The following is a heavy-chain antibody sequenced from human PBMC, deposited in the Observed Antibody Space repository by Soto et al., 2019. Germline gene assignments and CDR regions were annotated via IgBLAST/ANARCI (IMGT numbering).Heavy chain of an antibody. D-gene: IGHD3-22*01. V-gene: IGHV3-7*03. Sequence: GSLRLSCAASGFTFSSYWMSWVRQAPGKGLEWVANIKQDGSEKYYVDSVKGRFTISRDNAKNSLYLQMNSLRAEDTAVYYCVRSYYDSNGYYYGPGPDYWGQGTLVTVSS. CDR2: IKQDGSEK. CDR3: VRSYYDSNGYYYGPGPDY. CDR1: GFTFSSYW. J-gene: IGHJ4*02.